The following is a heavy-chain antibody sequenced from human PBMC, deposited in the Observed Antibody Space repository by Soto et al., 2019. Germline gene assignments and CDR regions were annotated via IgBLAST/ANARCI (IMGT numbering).Heavy chain of an antibody. Sequence: PSETLSLTCTVSGGSISSYYLSWIRQPPGKGLEWIGYIYYSGSTNYNPSLKSRVTISVDTSKNQFSLKLSSVTAADTAVYYCARGGVPYNWFDPWGQGTLVTVSS. V-gene: IGHV4-59*01. CDR3: ARGGVPYNWFDP. D-gene: IGHD3-3*01. J-gene: IGHJ5*02. CDR2: IYYSGST. CDR1: GGSISSYY.